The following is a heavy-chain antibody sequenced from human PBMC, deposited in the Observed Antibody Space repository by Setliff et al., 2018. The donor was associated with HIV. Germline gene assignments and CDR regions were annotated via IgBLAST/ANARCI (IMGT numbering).Heavy chain of an antibody. CDR2: IYYTGFA. V-gene: IGHV4-39*02. CDR3: TREGRGDPAMATTRIDY. Sequence: SETLSLTCSVSGDSISSGSYFWGWIRQTPGKGLEWIGNIYYTGFAYYNPSLKSRVTISLDTSKTHFFLNLTPVTDADTAVYFCTREGRGDPAMATTRIDYWGQGKLVTVSS. CDR1: GDSISSGSYF. J-gene: IGHJ4*02. D-gene: IGHD1-1*01.